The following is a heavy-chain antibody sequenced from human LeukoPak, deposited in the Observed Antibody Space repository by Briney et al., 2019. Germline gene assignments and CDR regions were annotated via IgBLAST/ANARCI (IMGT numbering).Heavy chain of an antibody. CDR1: GFTVSSNY. D-gene: IGHD3-22*01. Sequence: GGSLRLSCAASGFTVSSNYMSWIRQAPGKGLEWVSYISSSGSTIYHADSVKGRFTISRDNAKNSLYLQMNSLRAEDTAVYYCARSQVFYYDSSGLIGYWGQGTLVTVSS. J-gene: IGHJ4*02. CDR3: ARSQVFYYDSSGLIGY. V-gene: IGHV3-11*01. CDR2: ISSSGSTI.